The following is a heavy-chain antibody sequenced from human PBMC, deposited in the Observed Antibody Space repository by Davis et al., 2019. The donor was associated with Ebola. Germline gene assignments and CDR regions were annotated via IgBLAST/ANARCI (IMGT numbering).Heavy chain of an antibody. J-gene: IGHJ4*02. Sequence: GGFLRLSCAASGFTFSSYSMNWVRQAPGKGLEWVSYISSSSSTIYYADSVKGRFTISRDNAKNSLYLQMNSLRDEDTAVYYCARVKRGSGSYSWFDYWGQGTLVTVSS. CDR1: GFTFSSYS. D-gene: IGHD3-10*01. V-gene: IGHV3-48*02. CDR3: ARVKRGSGSYSWFDY. CDR2: ISSSSSTI.